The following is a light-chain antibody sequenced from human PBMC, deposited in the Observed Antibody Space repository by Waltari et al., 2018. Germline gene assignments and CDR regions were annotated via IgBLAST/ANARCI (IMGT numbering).Light chain of an antibody. J-gene: IGKJ2*01. CDR3: QQYNNWPFT. CDR2: GAS. Sequence: EIVMTQSPATLSVSPGQRATLSCRASQRISSNLVWYQQKPGQAPRLLIYGASTRAPNIPFRFSGSGSGTECTLTISSLQSEDFAIYYCQQYNNWPFTFGQGTKLEIK. CDR1: QRISSN. V-gene: IGKV3-15*01.